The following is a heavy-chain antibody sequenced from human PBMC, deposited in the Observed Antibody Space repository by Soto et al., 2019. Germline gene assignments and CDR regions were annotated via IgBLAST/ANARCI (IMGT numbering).Heavy chain of an antibody. CDR2: INPNSGGT. Sequence: QVQLVQSGAEVKKPGASVKVSCKASGYTFGANYIHWVRQAPGQGLEWMGWINPNSGGTKYAQKFQGWVTMTSDTSITTVYMELSRLRSDDTAIYYCARAAVLYFGEANCFGPWGQGTLVTVSS. J-gene: IGHJ5*02. D-gene: IGHD3-10*01. CDR3: ARAAVLYFGEANCFGP. CDR1: GYTFGANY. V-gene: IGHV1-2*04.